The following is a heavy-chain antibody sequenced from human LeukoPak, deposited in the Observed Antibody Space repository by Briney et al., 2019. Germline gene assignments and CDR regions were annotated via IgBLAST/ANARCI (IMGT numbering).Heavy chain of an antibody. J-gene: IGHJ6*03. V-gene: IGHV3-23*01. Sequence: GGSLRLSCAAPGFTFSSYAMRWVRQAPGKGLEWVSAISGSGGSTYYADSVKGRFTISRDNSKNTLYLQMNRLRAEDTAVYYCATQSIAAPRYCYYYMDVWGKGTTVTVSS. CDR1: GFTFSSYA. CDR3: ATQSIAAPRYCYYYMDV. D-gene: IGHD6-6*01. CDR2: ISGSGGST.